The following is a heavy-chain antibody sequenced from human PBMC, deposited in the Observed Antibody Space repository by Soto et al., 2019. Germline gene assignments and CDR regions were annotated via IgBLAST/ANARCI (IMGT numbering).Heavy chain of an antibody. Sequence: QVQLQESGPGLMKPSETLSLTCTVSGGSISSYYWSWIRQPPGKGLEWIGYIYYSGSTNYNPSLKIRFTISVDTSKNQFSLKLSAVTAADTAVYYCASRYGGSLDYWGQGTLVTVSS. CDR3: ASRYGGSLDY. D-gene: IGHD3-16*02. CDR2: IYYSGST. V-gene: IGHV4-59*08. CDR1: GGSISSYY. J-gene: IGHJ4*02.